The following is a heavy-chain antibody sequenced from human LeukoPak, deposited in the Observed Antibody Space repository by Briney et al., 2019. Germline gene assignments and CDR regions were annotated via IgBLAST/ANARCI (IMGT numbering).Heavy chain of an antibody. J-gene: IGHJ4*02. CDR1: GGSFSGYY. V-gene: IGHV4-34*01. CDR3: ARKLQVVPAADFDY. Sequence: SETLSLTCAVYGGSFSGYYWSWIRQPPGKGLEWIGEINHSGSTNYNPSLKSRVTISVDTSKNQFSLKLGSVTAADTAVYYCARKLQVVPAADFDYWGQGTLVTVSS. CDR2: INHSGST. D-gene: IGHD2-2*01.